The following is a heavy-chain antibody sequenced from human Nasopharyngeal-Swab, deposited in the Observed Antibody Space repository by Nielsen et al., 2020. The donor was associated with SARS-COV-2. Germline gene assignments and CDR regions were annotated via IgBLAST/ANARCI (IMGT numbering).Heavy chain of an antibody. D-gene: IGHD2/OR15-2a*01. V-gene: IGHV3-48*02. CDR3: ARSYCNSPSCWADYYGMDV. CDR1: GFTFSSYS. J-gene: IGHJ6*02. Sequence: GESLKISCAASGFTFSSYSMNWVRQAPGKGLEWVSYISSSSSTIYYADSVKGRFTISRDNAKNSLYLQMNSLRDEDTAVYYCARSYCNSPSCWADYYGMDVWGQGTTVTVSS. CDR2: ISSSSSTI.